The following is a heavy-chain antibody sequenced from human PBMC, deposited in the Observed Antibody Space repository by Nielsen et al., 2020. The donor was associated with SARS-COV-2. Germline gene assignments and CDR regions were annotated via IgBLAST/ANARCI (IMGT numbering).Heavy chain of an antibody. CDR2: IKQDGSEK. CDR3: ARSMVRGVIPIDY. CDR1: GFTFSSYW. Sequence: GESLKISCAASGFTFSSYWMSWVRQAPGKGLEWVANIKQDGSEKYYVDSVKGRFTISRDNAKNSLYLQMNSLRAEDTAVYYCARSMVRGVIPIDYWGQGTLVTVSS. J-gene: IGHJ4*02. D-gene: IGHD3-10*01. V-gene: IGHV3-7*01.